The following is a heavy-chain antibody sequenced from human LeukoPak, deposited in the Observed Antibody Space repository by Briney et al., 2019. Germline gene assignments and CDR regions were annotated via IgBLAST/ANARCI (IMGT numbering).Heavy chain of an antibody. CDR2: IYYSGST. Sequence: PSETLSLTCTVSSGSISGYYWSWIRQPPGKELEWIGYIYYSGSTNYNPSLKTRVTMSVDTPKNQFSLKLTSATAADTAVYYCARASSSSWYFDYWGQGTVVTVSS. J-gene: IGHJ4*02. CDR3: ARASSSSWYFDY. D-gene: IGHD6-13*01. CDR1: SGSISGYY. V-gene: IGHV4-59*01.